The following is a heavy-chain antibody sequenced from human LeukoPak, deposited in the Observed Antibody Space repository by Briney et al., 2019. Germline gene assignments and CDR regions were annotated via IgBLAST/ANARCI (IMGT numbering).Heavy chain of an antibody. Sequence: ASVKVSCTVSGFTFTSYDINWVRQASGQGLEWMGWMNPNNGNTGYAQKFQGRVTMTRDTSISTAYMELRGLRSEDTAVYYCVRDGEGVAISVNYWFDPWGQGTLVTVSS. J-gene: IGHJ5*02. CDR3: VRDGEGVAISVNYWFDP. CDR2: MNPNNGNT. D-gene: IGHD3-10*01. V-gene: IGHV1-8*01. CDR1: GFTFTSYD.